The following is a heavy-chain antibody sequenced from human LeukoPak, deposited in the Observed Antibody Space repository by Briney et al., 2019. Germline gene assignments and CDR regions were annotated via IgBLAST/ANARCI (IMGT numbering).Heavy chain of an antibody. D-gene: IGHD3-22*01. CDR1: GGSISSYY. V-gene: IGHV4-59*06. Sequence: SETLSLTCTVSGGSISSYYWSWIRQHPGKGLEWIGYIYYSGSTYYNPSLKSRVTISVDTSKNQFSLKLSSVTAADTAVYYCAREGGDYDSSGRWGQGTLVTVSS. CDR3: AREGGDYDSSGR. CDR2: IYYSGST. J-gene: IGHJ4*02.